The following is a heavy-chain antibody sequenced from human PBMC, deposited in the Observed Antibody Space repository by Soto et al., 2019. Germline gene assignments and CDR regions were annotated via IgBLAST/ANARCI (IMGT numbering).Heavy chain of an antibody. V-gene: IGHV3-23*01. CDR1: GFTFSSYA. Sequence: GGSLRLSCAASGFTFSSYAMSWVRQAPGKGLEWVSTISGDGGDTYYADSVKGRFTISRDNAKNSLYLQMNSLRAEDTAVYYCARDLGYYGSGGTNWFDPWGQGTLVTVS. CDR2: ISGDGGDT. D-gene: IGHD3-10*01. J-gene: IGHJ5*02. CDR3: ARDLGYYGSGGTNWFDP.